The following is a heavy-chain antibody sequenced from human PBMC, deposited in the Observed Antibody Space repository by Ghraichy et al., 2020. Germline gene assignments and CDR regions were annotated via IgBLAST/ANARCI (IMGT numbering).Heavy chain of an antibody. Sequence: SETLSLTCTVSGGSVSSGSYYWSWIRQPPGKGLEWIGYIYYSGSTNYNPSLKSRVTISVDTSKNQFSLKLSSVTAADTAVYYCAGLSGSYYGMDYYYGMDVWGQGTTVTVSS. D-gene: IGHD1-26*01. J-gene: IGHJ6*02. V-gene: IGHV4-61*01. CDR3: AGLSGSYYGMDYYYGMDV. CDR2: IYYSGST. CDR1: GGSVSSGSYY.